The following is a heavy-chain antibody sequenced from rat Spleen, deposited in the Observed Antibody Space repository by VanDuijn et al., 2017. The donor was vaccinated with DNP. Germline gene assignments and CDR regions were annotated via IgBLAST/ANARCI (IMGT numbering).Heavy chain of an antibody. J-gene: IGHJ2*01. D-gene: IGHD1-6*01. Sequence: EVQLVESGGGLVQPGRSLKLSCAASGFTFSDYAMAWVRQAPKKGLEWVATISDDGSRPYYRDSVKGRFTIYRDNAKSILYLQMDSLRSEDRATYYCARRRYTTDYGYIHYWGQGVMVSVTS. CDR2: ISDDGSRP. CDR1: GFTFSDYA. V-gene: IGHV5-17*01. CDR3: ARRRYTTDYGYIHY.